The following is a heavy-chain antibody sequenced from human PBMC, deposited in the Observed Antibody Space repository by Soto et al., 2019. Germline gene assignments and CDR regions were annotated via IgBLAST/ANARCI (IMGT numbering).Heavy chain of an antibody. V-gene: IGHV4-39*01. CDR1: GGSISSRGYY. Sequence: QLQLQESGPGLVKPSETLSLTCTVSGGSISSRGYYWGWIRQPPGKGLEWIGTIYYSGSTYYNPSLKSRVTISVDTSKNQFSLKLSSVTPADTAVYYCATSNWFDPWGQGTLVTVSS. CDR3: ATSNWFDP. J-gene: IGHJ5*02. CDR2: IYYSGST.